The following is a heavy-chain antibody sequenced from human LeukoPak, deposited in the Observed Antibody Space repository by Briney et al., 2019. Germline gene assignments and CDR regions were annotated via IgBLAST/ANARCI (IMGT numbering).Heavy chain of an antibody. CDR3: ARVCSSTSCSNWFDP. CDR1: GYTFTGYY. V-gene: IGHV1-2*02. CDR2: INPNSGGT. Sequence: GASVKVSYKASGYTFTGYYMHWVRQAPGQGLEWMGWINPNSGGTNYAQKFQGRVTMTRDTSISTAYMELSRLRSDDTAVYYCARVCSSTSCSNWFDPWGQGTLVTVSS. D-gene: IGHD2-2*01. J-gene: IGHJ5*02.